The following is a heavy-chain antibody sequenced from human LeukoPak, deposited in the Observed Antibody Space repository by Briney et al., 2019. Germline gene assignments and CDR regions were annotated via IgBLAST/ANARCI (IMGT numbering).Heavy chain of an antibody. CDR3: ARRALSTTVTSYYYYYYMDV. CDR1: GGSFSGYY. Sequence: SETLSLTCAVYGGSFSGYYWSWIRQPPGKGLEWIGEINHSGSTNYNPSLKSRVTISVDTSKNQFSLKLSSVTAADTAVYYCARRALSTTVTSYYYYYYMDVWGKGTTVTVSS. D-gene: IGHD4-11*01. V-gene: IGHV4-34*01. CDR2: INHSGST. J-gene: IGHJ6*03.